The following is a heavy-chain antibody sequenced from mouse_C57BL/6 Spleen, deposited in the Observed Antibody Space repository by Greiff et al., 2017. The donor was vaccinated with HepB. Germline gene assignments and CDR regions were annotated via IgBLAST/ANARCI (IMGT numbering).Heavy chain of an antibody. D-gene: IGHD2-4*01. CDR1: GYTFTTYP. J-gene: IGHJ1*03. CDR3: ARGYDYGHWYFDV. CDR2: FHPYNDDT. V-gene: IGHV1-47*01. Sequence: VQLQQSGAELVKPGASVKMSCKASGYTFTTYPIEWMKQNHGKSLEWIGNFHPYNDDTKYNEKFKGKATLTVEKSSSTVYLELSRLTSDDSVVYYCARGYDYGHWYFDVWGTGTTVTVSS.